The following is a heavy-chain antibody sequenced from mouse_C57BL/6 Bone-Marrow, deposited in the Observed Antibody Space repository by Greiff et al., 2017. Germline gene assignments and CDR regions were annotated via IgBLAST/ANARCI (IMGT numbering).Heavy chain of an antibody. CDR1: GYTFTSYW. CDR3: ASRGWSYFDV. V-gene: IGHV1-7*01. J-gene: IGHJ1*03. Sequence: QVHVKQSGAELAKPGASVKLSCKASGYTFTSYWMHWVKQRPGQGLEWIGYINPSSGYTKYNQKFKDKATLTADKSSSTAYMQLSSLTYEDTAVYYCASRGWSYFDVWGTGTTVTVSS. D-gene: IGHD2-3*01. CDR2: INPSSGYT.